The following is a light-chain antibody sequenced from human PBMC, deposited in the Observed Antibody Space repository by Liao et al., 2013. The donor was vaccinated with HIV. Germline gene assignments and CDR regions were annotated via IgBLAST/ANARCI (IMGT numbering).Light chain of an antibody. CDR2: KDS. CDR1: ALPKQY. V-gene: IGLV3-25*01. J-gene: IGLJ2*01. Sequence: SYELTQPPSVSVSPGQTARITCSGDALPKQYAYWYQQKPGQAPVVVIYKDSERPSGIPERFSGSNSGNTATLTISGTQALDEADYYCQAWDSRTVVFGGGTKLTVL. CDR3: QAWDSRTVV.